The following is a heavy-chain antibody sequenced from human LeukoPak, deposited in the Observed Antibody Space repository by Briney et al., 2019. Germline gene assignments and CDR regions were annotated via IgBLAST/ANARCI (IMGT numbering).Heavy chain of an antibody. CDR1: GGTFSSYA. V-gene: IGHV1-69*13. CDR2: IIPIFGTA. Sequence: SVTVSCKASGGTFSSYAISWVRQAPGQGLEWMGGIIPIFGTANYAQKFQGRVTITADESTSTAYMELSSLRSEDTAVYYCARTPYDILTGTYYYGMDVWGQGTTVTVSS. D-gene: IGHD3-9*01. CDR3: ARTPYDILTGTYYYGMDV. J-gene: IGHJ6*02.